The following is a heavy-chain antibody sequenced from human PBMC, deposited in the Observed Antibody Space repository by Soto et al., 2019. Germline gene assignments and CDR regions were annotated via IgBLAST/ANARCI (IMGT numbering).Heavy chain of an antibody. CDR2: ISSSSSYL. CDR3: ARDAIYGSGSYFWFDP. V-gene: IGHV3-21*01. CDR1: GFTFSSYS. J-gene: IGHJ5*02. D-gene: IGHD3-10*01. Sequence: EVQLVESGGGLVKPGGSLRLSCAASGFTFSSYSMNWVRQAPGKGLEWVSSISSSSSYLYYADSVKGRFTISRDNAKNSLYLQMNSLRAEDTAVYYCARDAIYGSGSYFWFDPWGQGTLVTVSS.